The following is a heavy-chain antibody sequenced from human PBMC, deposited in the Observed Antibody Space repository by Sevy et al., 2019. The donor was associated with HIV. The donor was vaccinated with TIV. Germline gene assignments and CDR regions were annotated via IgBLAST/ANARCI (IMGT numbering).Heavy chain of an antibody. CDR1: GGSVTSAAYY. V-gene: IGHV4-61*08. CDR3: AGGGCTNGICYKDYYYYGMDV. Sequence: SETLSLTCSASGGSVTSAAYYWSWVRQPPGKGLEYIGYIYYTGSTNYNPSLKSRVTISGDTSKNQFSLKLSSVTAADTAVYYCAGGGCTNGICYKDYYYYGMDVWGRGTTVTVSS. CDR2: IYYTGST. D-gene: IGHD2-8*01. J-gene: IGHJ6*02.